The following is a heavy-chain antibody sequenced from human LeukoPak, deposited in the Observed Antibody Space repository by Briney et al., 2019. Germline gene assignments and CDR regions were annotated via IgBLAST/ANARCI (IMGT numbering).Heavy chain of an antibody. J-gene: IGHJ3*02. Sequence: GGSLRLSCVASGFSIGPFWMTWVRQAPGKGLEWVANIRGDASRLYYVDSVKGRFTISRDNAKNSLYLQMSNLRAEDTSVYYCARDRNYCSSDRCYDVFDIWGQGTMVTVSP. CDR2: IRGDASRL. D-gene: IGHD6-19*01. CDR3: ARDRNYCSSDRCYDVFDI. CDR1: GFSIGPFW. V-gene: IGHV3-7*01.